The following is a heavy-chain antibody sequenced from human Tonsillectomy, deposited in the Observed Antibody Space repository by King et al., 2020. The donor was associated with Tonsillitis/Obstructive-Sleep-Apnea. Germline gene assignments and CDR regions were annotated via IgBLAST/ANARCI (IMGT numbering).Heavy chain of an antibody. D-gene: IGHD3-22*01. CDR2: ISGSGGST. V-gene: IGHV3-23*04. CDR1: GFTFSSYA. CDR3: AKDLVSYYDSSGYDAFDI. Sequence: VQLVESGGGLVQPGGSLRLSCAASGFTFSSYAMSWVRQAPGKGLEWVSVISGSGGSTYYTDSVKGRFTISRDNSRTTLYLQMKSLRAEDTAVYYCAKDLVSYYDSSGYDAFDIWGRGTMVTVSS. J-gene: IGHJ3*02.